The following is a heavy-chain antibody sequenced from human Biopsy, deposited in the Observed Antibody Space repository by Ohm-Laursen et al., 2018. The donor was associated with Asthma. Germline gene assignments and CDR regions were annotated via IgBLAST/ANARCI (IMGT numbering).Heavy chain of an antibody. CDR1: GFMFRSFG. CDR2: ISYDGNHK. D-gene: IGHD5/OR15-5a*01. J-gene: IGHJ4*02. V-gene: IGHV3-30*18. Sequence: RSLRLSCAASGFMFRSFGMHWVRQAPGKGLEWVAVISYDGNHKFYEDSVKGRFTISRDNSKNTLYLQMNSLRTEDTAVYYCAKRRGYSVHDNDYWGQGTLVSVSS. CDR3: AKRRGYSVHDNDY.